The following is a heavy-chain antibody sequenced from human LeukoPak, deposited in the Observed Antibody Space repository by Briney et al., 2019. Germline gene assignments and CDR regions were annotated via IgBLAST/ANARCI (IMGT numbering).Heavy chain of an antibody. CDR2: ISYDGSNK. J-gene: IGHJ4*02. CDR1: GFTFSSYD. D-gene: IGHD3-10*01. Sequence: HPGGSLRLSCAASGFTFSSYDMHWVRQAPGKGLEWVAVISYDGSNKYYADSVKGRFTISRDNSKNTLYLQMNSLRAEDTAVYYCAKDRLGSGSYYDYWGQGTLVTVSS. V-gene: IGHV3-30*18. CDR3: AKDRLGSGSYYDY.